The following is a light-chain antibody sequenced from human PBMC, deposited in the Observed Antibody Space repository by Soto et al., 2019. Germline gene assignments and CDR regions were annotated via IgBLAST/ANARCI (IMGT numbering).Light chain of an antibody. V-gene: IGLV2-8*01. CDR2: EVS. CDR1: SSDVGGYSY. Sequence: QSVLTQPPSASGSPGQSVTITCTGASSDVGGYSYVSWYQQHPGKAPKLMIYEVSKRPSGVPDRFSGSKSGNTASLSVSGLQAEDEADYYCSSYGGINNLVFGGGTKVTVL. J-gene: IGLJ2*01. CDR3: SSYGGINNLV.